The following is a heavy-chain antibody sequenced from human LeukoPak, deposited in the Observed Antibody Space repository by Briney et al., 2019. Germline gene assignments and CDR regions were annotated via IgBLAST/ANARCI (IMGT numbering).Heavy chain of an antibody. CDR2: IYYSGST. Sequence: PSETLSLTCTVSGGSISSGDYYWSWIRQPPGKGLEWIGYIYYSGSTYYNPSLKSRVTISVDTSKNQFSLKLSSVTAADTAVYYCARGHYYDSSDAFDIWGQGTMVTVSS. V-gene: IGHV4-30-4*01. J-gene: IGHJ3*02. CDR3: ARGHYYDSSDAFDI. D-gene: IGHD3-22*01. CDR1: GGSISSGDYY.